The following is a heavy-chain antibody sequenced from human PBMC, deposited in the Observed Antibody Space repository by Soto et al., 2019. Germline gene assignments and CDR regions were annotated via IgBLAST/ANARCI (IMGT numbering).Heavy chain of an antibody. CDR1: GGSISSYY. Sequence: SETLSLTCTVSGGSISSYYWSWIRQPPGKGLEWIGYIYYSGSTNYNPSLKSRVTISVDTSKNQFSLKLSSVTAADTAVYYCARGDPLGYSYGTDAFDIWGQGTMVTVSS. CDR2: IYYSGST. V-gene: IGHV4-59*01. CDR3: ARGDPLGYSYGTDAFDI. D-gene: IGHD5-18*01. J-gene: IGHJ3*02.